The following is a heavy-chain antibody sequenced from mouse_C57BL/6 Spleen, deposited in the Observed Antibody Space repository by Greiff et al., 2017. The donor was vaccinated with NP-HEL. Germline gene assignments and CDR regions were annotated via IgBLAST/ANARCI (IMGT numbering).Heavy chain of an antibody. CDR1: GYAFSSYW. CDR3: ARSSWASYAMDY. CDR2: IYPGDGDT. V-gene: IGHV1-80*01. D-gene: IGHD6-1*01. Sequence: VQLVESGAELVKPGASVKISCKASGYAFSSYWMNWVKQRPGKGLEWIGQIYPGDGDTNYNGKFKGKATLTADKSSSTAYMQLSSLTSEDSAVYFCARSSWASYAMDYWGQGTSVTVSS. J-gene: IGHJ4*01.